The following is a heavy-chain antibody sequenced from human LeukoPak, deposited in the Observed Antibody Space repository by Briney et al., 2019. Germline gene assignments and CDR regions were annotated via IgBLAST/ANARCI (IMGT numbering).Heavy chain of an antibody. J-gene: IGHJ4*02. CDR2: ISSSSSYI. Sequence: GSLRLSCAASGFTFSSYSMNWVRQAPGKGLEWVSSISSSSSYIYYADSVKGRFTISRDNVKNSLYLQMNSLRAEDTAVYYCARNKYYDILTGYYISPTELFDYWGQGTLVTVSS. D-gene: IGHD3-9*01. V-gene: IGHV3-21*01. CDR1: GFTFSSYS. CDR3: ARNKYYDILTGYYISPTELFDY.